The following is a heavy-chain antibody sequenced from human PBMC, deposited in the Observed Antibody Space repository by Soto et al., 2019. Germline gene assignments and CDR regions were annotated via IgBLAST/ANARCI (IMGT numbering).Heavy chain of an antibody. CDR3: ARGSSWVYYFDY. Sequence: QVQLQESGPGLVKPSETLSLTCTVSGGSVSSGSYYWSWIRQPPGKGLEWIGYFYDSGSTNYNPSLKSRVTSSVDTSKSQLSLRLSSVTAADTAVYYCARGSSWVYYFDYWGQGTLVTVSS. V-gene: IGHV4-61*01. CDR2: FYDSGST. CDR1: GGSVSSGSYY. D-gene: IGHD6-13*01. J-gene: IGHJ4*02.